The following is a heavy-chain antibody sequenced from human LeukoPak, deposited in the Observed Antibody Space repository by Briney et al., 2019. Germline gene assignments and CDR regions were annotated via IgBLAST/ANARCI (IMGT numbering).Heavy chain of an antibody. J-gene: IGHJ5*02. V-gene: IGHV3-20*04. CDR3: AAETPSSTSSPLGLDP. D-gene: IGHD2-2*01. Sequence: GGSLRLSCAASGFTFDDYGMSWVRQAPGKGLEWVSGINWNGGSTGYADSVKGRFTISRDNAKNSLYLQMNSLRAEDTAVYYCAAETPSSTSSPLGLDPWGQGTLVTVSS. CDR1: GFTFDDYG. CDR2: INWNGGST.